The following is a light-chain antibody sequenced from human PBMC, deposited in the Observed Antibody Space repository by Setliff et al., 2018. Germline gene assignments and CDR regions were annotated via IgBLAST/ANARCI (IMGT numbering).Light chain of an antibody. CDR3: SSYTSSHTYV. V-gene: IGLV2-14*01. J-gene: IGLJ1*01. CDR1: ASDVGDYNY. Sequence: QSALTQPASVSGSPGQSITISCTGSASDVGDYNYVSWHQQHPGEAPKLLIYEVINRPSGISNRFSCSKSGNTASLTISGLLAEDEADYFCSSYTSSHTYVFGSGTKVTVL. CDR2: EVI.